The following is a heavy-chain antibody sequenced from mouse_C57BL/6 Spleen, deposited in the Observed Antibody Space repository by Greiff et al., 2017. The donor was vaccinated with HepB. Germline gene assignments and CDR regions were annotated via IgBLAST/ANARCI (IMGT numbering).Heavy chain of an antibody. V-gene: IGHV1-55*01. J-gene: IGHJ4*01. D-gene: IGHD1-1*01. CDR3: ARWGYYGNYAMDY. Sequence: QVHVKQSGAELVKPGASVKMSCKASGYTFTSYWITWVKQRPGQGLEWIGDIYPGSGSTNYNEKFKSKATLTVDTSSSTAYMQLSSLTSEDSAVYYCARWGYYGNYAMDYWGQGTSVTVSS. CDR2: IYPGSGST. CDR1: GYTFTSYW.